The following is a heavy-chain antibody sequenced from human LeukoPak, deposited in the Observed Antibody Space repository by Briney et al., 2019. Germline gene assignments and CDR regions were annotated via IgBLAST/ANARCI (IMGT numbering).Heavy chain of an antibody. D-gene: IGHD3-22*01. Sequence: SETLSLTCTVSGGSISTSNYYWGWIRQPPGKGLEWIGSIYHSGSTYYNPSLKSRVTISVDTSKNQFSLKLSSVTAADTAVYYCARLDYYDSSGFDWGQGTLVTVSS. V-gene: IGHV4-39*01. CDR2: IYHSGST. CDR1: GGSISTSNYY. CDR3: ARLDYYDSSGFD. J-gene: IGHJ4*02.